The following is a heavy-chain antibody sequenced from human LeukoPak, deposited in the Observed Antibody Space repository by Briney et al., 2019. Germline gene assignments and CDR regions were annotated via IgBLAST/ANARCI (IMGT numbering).Heavy chain of an antibody. CDR3: TSNSSSWRGYFDY. CDR2: ISSSGSTI. Sequence: GGSLRLSCAASGFTFSSYEMNWVRQAPGKGLEWVSYISSSGSTIYYADSVKGRFTISRDNAKNSLYLQMNSLRAGDTAVYYCTSNSSSWRGYFDYWGQGTLVTVSS. J-gene: IGHJ4*02. V-gene: IGHV3-48*03. D-gene: IGHD6-13*01. CDR1: GFTFSSYE.